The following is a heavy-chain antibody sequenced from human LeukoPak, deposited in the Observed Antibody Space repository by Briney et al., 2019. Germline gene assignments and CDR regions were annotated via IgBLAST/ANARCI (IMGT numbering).Heavy chain of an antibody. Sequence: GSLRLSCAASGFTVSSNYMSWVRQAPGKGLEWIGYIYYSGSTNYNPSLKSRVTISVDTSKNQFSLKLSSVTAADTAVYYCARERCSSTSCLVDYWGQGTLVTVSS. CDR2: IYYSGST. CDR3: ARERCSSTSCLVDY. J-gene: IGHJ4*02. V-gene: IGHV4-59*02. D-gene: IGHD2-2*01. CDR1: GFTVSSNY.